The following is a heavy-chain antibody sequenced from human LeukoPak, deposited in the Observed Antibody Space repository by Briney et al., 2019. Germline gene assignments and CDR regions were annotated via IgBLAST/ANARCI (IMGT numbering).Heavy chain of an antibody. CDR3: AKAGAHGVVVLFYYFDY. J-gene: IGHJ4*02. D-gene: IGHD3-22*01. CDR2: ISGSGGST. CDR1: GFTFSSYA. V-gene: IGHV3-23*01. Sequence: GGSLRLSCAASGFTFSSYAMSWVRQAPGKGLEWVSAISGSGGSTYYADSVKGRFTISRDNSKNTLYLQMNSLRAEDTAVYYCAKAGAHGVVVLFYYFDYWGRGTLVTVSS.